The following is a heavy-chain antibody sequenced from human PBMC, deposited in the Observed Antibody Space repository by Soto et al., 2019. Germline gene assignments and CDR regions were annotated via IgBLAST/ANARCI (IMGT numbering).Heavy chain of an antibody. D-gene: IGHD3-10*01. J-gene: IGHJ6*03. V-gene: IGHV3-23*01. CDR3: AKGFGETGYYYYYYMDV. CDR2: ISGSGGST. CDR1: GFTFSSYA. Sequence: GGSLRLSCAASGFTFSSYAMSWVRQAPGKGLEWVSAISGSGGSTYYADSVKGRFTISRDNSKNTLYLQMNSLRAEDTAVYYCAKGFGETGYYYYYYMDVWGKGTTVTVSS.